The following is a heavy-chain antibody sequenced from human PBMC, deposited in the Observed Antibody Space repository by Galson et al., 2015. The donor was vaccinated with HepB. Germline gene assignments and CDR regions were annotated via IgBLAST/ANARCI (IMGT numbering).Heavy chain of an antibody. Sequence: SLRLSCAASGFTFSNAWMNWVRQAPGKGLEWVGRIQSKTDGGTTDYAAPVKGRFTISRDDSKNTLYLQMNSLKTEDTAVYYCTTGIHAASTFDYWGQGTLVTVSS. CDR2: IQSKTDGGTT. V-gene: IGHV3-15*07. D-gene: IGHD6-25*01. J-gene: IGHJ4*02. CDR3: TTGIHAASTFDY. CDR1: GFTFSNAW.